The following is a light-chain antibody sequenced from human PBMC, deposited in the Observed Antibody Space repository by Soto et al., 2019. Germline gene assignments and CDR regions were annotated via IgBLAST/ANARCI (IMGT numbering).Light chain of an antibody. V-gene: IGLV2-14*03. CDR3: SAYTSSSNHV. CDR1: SSDVGGDNF. J-gene: IGLJ1*01. CDR2: DVN. Sequence: QSALTQPASVSGSPGQSITISCTGTSSDVGGDNFVSWYQQHPGKVPKLMIFDVNRRTSGVSDRFSGSTSGNTTSLIISGLQDEDAGDYYCSAYTSSSNHVFGSGTKVTVL.